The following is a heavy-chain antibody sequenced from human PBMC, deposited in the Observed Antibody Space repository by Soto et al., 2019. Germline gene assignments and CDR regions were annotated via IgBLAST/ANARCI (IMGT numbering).Heavy chain of an antibody. CDR3: ARVGVRGMED. Sequence: QVQLVQSGAEVKKPGASVKVSCKASVYTFTSYDINWVRQATGQGLEWMGWMNPNSDNTGYAQKFQGSVTMTRNTSISTAYMGLSSLRSEDPAVDDCARVGVRGMEDWGQGTTVTVSS. CDR2: MNPNSDNT. CDR1: VYTFTSYD. V-gene: IGHV1-8*01. J-gene: IGHJ6*02. D-gene: IGHD3-16*01.